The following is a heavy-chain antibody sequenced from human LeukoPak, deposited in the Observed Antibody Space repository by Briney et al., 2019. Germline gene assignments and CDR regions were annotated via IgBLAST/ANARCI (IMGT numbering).Heavy chain of an antibody. CDR2: IYTSGST. J-gene: IGHJ4*02. D-gene: IGHD6-6*01. Sequence: PSETLSLTCTVSGGSISSYYWSWIRQPPGKGLEWIGYIYTSGSTNYNPSLKSRVTISVDTSKNQFSLKLSSVTAVDTAVYYCARSYSSSHLFGYWGQGTLVTVSS. CDR3: ARSYSSSHLFGY. CDR1: GGSISSYY. V-gene: IGHV4-4*09.